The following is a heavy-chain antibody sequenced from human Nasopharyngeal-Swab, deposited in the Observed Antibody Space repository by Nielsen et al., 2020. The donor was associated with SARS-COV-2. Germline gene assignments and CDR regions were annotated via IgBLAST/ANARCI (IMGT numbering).Heavy chain of an antibody. Sequence: GGSLRLSCAASGFTFTSYAMNWVRHAPGKGLEWVSGMSGRGDNTYYAESVKGRFTISRDNAKNTLYLQMNSLRAEDTAVYYCARGSSADSGWGYYWGQGTLVTVSS. V-gene: IGHV3-23*01. CDR2: MSGRGDNT. J-gene: IGHJ4*02. CDR3: ARGSSADSGWGYY. D-gene: IGHD2-15*01. CDR1: GFTFTSYA.